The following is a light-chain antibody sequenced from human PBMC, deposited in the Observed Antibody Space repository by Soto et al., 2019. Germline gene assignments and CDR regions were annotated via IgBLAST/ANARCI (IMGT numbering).Light chain of an antibody. CDR2: RAS. CDR1: QRISNW. V-gene: IGKV1-5*03. CDR3: HHYNSYSGT. J-gene: IGKJ3*01. Sequence: DIQMTQSPSTLSASVGDRVTITCRASQRISNWLAWYQQKPGKAPKLLIYRASTLQSGVPSRFSGSGSGTEFTLTISSLQPDDFATYFCHHYNSYSGTFGPGTKVDVK.